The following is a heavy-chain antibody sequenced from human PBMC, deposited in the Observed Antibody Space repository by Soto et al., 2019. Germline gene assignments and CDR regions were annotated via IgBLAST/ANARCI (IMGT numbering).Heavy chain of an antibody. CDR3: ARAGGGYSYEYYFDY. Sequence: ASVKVSCKASGGTFSSYAISWVRQAPGQGLEWMGGIIPIFGTANYAQKFQGRVTITADESTSTAYMELSSLRSEDTAVYYCARAGGGYSYEYYFDYWGQGTLVTVSS. CDR2: IIPIFGTA. D-gene: IGHD5-18*01. V-gene: IGHV1-69*13. J-gene: IGHJ4*02. CDR1: GGTFSSYA.